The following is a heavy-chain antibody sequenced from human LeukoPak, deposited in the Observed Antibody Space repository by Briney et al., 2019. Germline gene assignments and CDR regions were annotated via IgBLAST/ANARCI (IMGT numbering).Heavy chain of an antibody. CDR3: ARGLGGSGWSPNYGMDV. CDR1: GYTFTSYG. CDR2: ISAYNGNT. Sequence: ASVKVSCKASGYTFTSYGISWVRQAPGQGLEWMGWISAYNGNTNYAQKFQGRVTMTRDTSISTAYMELSRLRSDDTAVYYCARGLGGSGWSPNYGMDVWGQGTTVTVSS. J-gene: IGHJ6*02. V-gene: IGHV1-18*01. D-gene: IGHD6-19*01.